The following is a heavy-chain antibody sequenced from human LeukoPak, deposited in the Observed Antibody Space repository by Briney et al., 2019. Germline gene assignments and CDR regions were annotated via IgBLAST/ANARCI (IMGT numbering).Heavy chain of an antibody. V-gene: IGHV3-30*04. CDR3: ARDVSSGPYSSSWYSYCGGDCYSWYFDL. D-gene: IGHD2-21*02. CDR1: GFTFSSYA. CDR2: ISYDGSNK. Sequence: GGSLRLSCAASGFTFSSYAMHWVRQAPGKGLEWVAVISYDGSNKYYADSVKGRFTISRDNSKNTLYLQMNSLRAEDTAVYYCARDVSSGPYSSSWYSYCGGDCYSWYFDLWGRGTLVTVSS. J-gene: IGHJ2*01.